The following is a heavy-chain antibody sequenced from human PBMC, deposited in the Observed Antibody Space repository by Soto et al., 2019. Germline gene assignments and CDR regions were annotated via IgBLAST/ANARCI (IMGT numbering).Heavy chain of an antibody. D-gene: IGHD6-19*01. V-gene: IGHV3-7*01. CDR2: IKQDGSEK. Sequence: EVQLVESGGGLVQPGGSLRLSCAASGFTFSSYWMSWVRQAPGKGLEWVANIKQDGSEKYYVDSVKGRFTISRDNAKNSLYLQMNSLRAEDTAVYYCAKVEVESSGSTDYWGQGTLVTVSS. CDR1: GFTFSSYW. J-gene: IGHJ4*02. CDR3: AKVEVESSGSTDY.